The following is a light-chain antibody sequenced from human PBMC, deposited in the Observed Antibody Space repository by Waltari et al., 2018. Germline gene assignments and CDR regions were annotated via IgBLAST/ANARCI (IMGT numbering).Light chain of an antibody. Sequence: QSVLTQPPSVSAAPGQKVTISCSGSSSNIGYHYVTSYQQVPGTAPKLLIYDKNKRPSRIPDRFSGSKSGTSATLGITGLQTGDEADYYCGTWDNSLSAVIFAGGTKLTVL. CDR2: DKN. CDR1: SSNIGYHY. CDR3: GTWDNSLSAVI. V-gene: IGLV1-51*01. J-gene: IGLJ2*01.